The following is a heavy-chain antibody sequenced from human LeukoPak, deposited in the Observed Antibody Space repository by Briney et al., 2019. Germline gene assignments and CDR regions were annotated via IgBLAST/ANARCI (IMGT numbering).Heavy chain of an antibody. CDR3: ARDRIRTDAFDI. Sequence: GGSLRLSCAASGFTFSSYEMNWVRQAPGKGLEWVSYISSSGSTIYYADSVKGRFTISRDNAKNSLYLQMNSLRAEDTAVYYCARDRIRTDAFDIWGQGTMVTVSS. CDR1: GFTFSSYE. D-gene: IGHD3-3*02. V-gene: IGHV3-48*03. CDR2: ISSSGSTI. J-gene: IGHJ3*02.